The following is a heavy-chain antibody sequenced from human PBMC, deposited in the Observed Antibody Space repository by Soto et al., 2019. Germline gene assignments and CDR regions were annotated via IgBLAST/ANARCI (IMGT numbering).Heavy chain of an antibody. D-gene: IGHD3-3*01. V-gene: IGHV1-2*02. Sequence: QLHLVQSGAVVKKPGASVTVSCSASGYPVTAYYMHWVRQAPGRGLEWMGGINPATGAAKYTQTFPGRVTMTRATSTRTVFMELSGLTSEDTGVFYCARGGGVGVAGSAAFDMWGQGTLVTVSS. CDR1: GYPVTAYY. J-gene: IGHJ3*02. CDR3: ARGGGVGVAGSAAFDM. CDR2: INPATGAA.